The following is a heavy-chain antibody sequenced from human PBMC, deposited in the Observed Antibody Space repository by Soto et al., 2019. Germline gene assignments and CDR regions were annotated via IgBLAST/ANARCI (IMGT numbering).Heavy chain of an antibody. Sequence: ASVEVSCKDSGDTFTIYGISWVRQSPGQGLEWMGWISAYNGNTNYAQKLQGRVTMTTDTSTSTAYMELRSLRSDDTAVYYCAREIAAAGASAFDIWGQGTMVTVSS. D-gene: IGHD6-13*01. V-gene: IGHV1-18*01. CDR3: AREIAAAGASAFDI. CDR2: ISAYNGNT. CDR1: GDTFTIYG. J-gene: IGHJ3*02.